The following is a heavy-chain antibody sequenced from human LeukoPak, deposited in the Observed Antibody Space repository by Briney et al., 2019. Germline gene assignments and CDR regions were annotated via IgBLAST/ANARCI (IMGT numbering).Heavy chain of an antibody. CDR2: INHSGST. Sequence: SETLSLTCAVYGGSFSGYYWSWIRQPPGKGLEWIGEINHSGSTSYNPSLKSRVTISVDTSKNQFSLKLSSVTAADTAVYYCARRRGLDYGGNRGYRYYYYMDVWGKGTTVTVSS. J-gene: IGHJ6*03. D-gene: IGHD4-23*01. V-gene: IGHV4-34*01. CDR3: ARRRGLDYGGNRGYRYYYYMDV. CDR1: GGSFSGYY.